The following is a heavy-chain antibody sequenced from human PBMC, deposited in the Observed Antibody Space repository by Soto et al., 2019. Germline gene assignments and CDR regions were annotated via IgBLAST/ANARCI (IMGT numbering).Heavy chain of an antibody. CDR3: ATYRDGYNGPLDY. Sequence: GASVKVSCKASGGTFSSYAISWVRQAPGQGLEWMGGIIPIFGTANYAQKFQGRVTITADESTSTAYMELSSLRSEDTAVYYCATYRDGYNGPLDYWGQGTLVTVSS. J-gene: IGHJ4*02. CDR1: GGTFSSYA. D-gene: IGHD5-12*01. V-gene: IGHV1-69*13. CDR2: IIPIFGTA.